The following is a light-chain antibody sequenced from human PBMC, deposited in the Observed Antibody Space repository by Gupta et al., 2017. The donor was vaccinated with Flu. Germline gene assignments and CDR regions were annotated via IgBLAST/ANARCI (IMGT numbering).Light chain of an antibody. CDR3: SSYTSSSTVV. J-gene: IGLJ2*01. V-gene: IGLV2-18*02. CDR2: EVS. CDR1: SSDVGSYNR. Sequence: SVTISYTGTSSDVGSYNRVSWYQQPPGTAPKLMIYEVSKRPSGVPDRFSGSKSGNTASLTISGRKAEDEADYYCSSYTSSSTVVFGGGTKLTVL.